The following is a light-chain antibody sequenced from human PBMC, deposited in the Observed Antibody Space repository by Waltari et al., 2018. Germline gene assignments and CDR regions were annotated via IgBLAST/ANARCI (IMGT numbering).Light chain of an antibody. CDR3: QQSYSTPFT. Sequence: DIVMTQSPDSLAVSLGERATINCKSSQSVLSTSNRKTYIAWYQQKPGKAPKLLIYAASSLQSGVPSRFSGSGSGTDFTLTISSLQPEDFATYYCQQSYSTPFTFGPGTKVDIK. CDR1: QSVLSTSNRKTY. CDR2: AAS. V-gene: IGKV1-39*01. J-gene: IGKJ3*01.